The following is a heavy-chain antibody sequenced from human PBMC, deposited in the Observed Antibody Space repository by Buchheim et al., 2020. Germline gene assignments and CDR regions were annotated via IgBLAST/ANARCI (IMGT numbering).Heavy chain of an antibody. CDR2: INHSGST. Sequence: QVQLQQWGAGLLKPSETLSLTCAVFGGSFSDYYWSWIRQPPGKGLEWIGDINHSGSTNYSPSLKSRVTISVDTSKTQFSLKLSSMTAADTAVYYCARGPTIAAESTFYFDYWGQGTL. V-gene: IGHV4-34*01. CDR3: ARGPTIAAESTFYFDY. CDR1: GGSFSDYY. D-gene: IGHD6-13*01. J-gene: IGHJ4*02.